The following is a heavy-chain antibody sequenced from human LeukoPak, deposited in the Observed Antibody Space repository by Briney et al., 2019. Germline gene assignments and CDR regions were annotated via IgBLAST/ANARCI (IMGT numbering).Heavy chain of an antibody. V-gene: IGHV1-69*05. CDR3: ALVWFGDTEAFDI. Sequence: SVKVSCKASGGTFTSYAISWVRQTPGQGLEWMGRIIPIFGTANYAQKFQGRVTITTDESTSTAYMELSSLRSEDTAVYYCALVWFGDTEAFDIWGQGTMVTVSS. J-gene: IGHJ3*02. D-gene: IGHD3-10*01. CDR2: IIPIFGTA. CDR1: GGTFTSYA.